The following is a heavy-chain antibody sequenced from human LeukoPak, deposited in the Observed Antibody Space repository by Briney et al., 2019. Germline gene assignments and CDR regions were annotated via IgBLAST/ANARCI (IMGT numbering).Heavy chain of an antibody. J-gene: IGHJ3*02. CDR3: ARVNLRFDAFDI. CDR2: INSDGSST. V-gene: IGHV3-74*01. D-gene: IGHD3-3*01. CDR1: GFTFSSYW. Sequence: GGSLRLSCAASGFTFSSYWMHWVRQAPGKGLVWVSRINSDGSSTSYADSVKGRFTISRDNAKNTLYLQMNSLRAEDTAVYYCARVNLRFDAFDIWGQGTVVTVSS.